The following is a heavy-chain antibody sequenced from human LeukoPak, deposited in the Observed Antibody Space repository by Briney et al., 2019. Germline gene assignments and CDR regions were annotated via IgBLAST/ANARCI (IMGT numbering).Heavy chain of an antibody. D-gene: IGHD5-12*01. CDR1: GGSISSSSYY. Sequence: TLSLTCTVSGGSISSSSYYWGWIRQPPGKGLEWIGSIYYSGSTNYNPSLKSRVTISVDTSKNQFSLKLSSVTAADTAVYYCARQVATILGNDAFDIWGQGTMVTVSS. CDR3: ARQVATILGNDAFDI. V-gene: IGHV4-39*07. CDR2: IYYSGST. J-gene: IGHJ3*02.